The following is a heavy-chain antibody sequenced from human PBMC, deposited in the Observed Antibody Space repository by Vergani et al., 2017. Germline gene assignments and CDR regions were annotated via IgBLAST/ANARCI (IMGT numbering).Heavy chain of an antibody. D-gene: IGHD2-15*01. Sequence: QVQLQESGPGLVKPSQTLSLTCTVSGGSISSGGYYWSWIRQHPGKGLEWIGYIYYSGSTYYNPSLKSRVTISVDTSKNQFSLKLSSVTAADTAVYYCARGLPDCSGGSCYLLSLYYFDYWGQGTLVTVSS. J-gene: IGHJ4*02. CDR3: ARGLPDCSGGSCYLLSLYYFDY. V-gene: IGHV4-31*03. CDR2: IYYSGST. CDR1: GGSISSGGYY.